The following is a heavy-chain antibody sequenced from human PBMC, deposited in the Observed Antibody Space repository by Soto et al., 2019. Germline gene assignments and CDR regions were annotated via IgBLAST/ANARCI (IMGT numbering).Heavy chain of an antibody. V-gene: IGHV1-18*01. CDR1: GYTFTSYG. J-gene: IGHJ6*02. CDR2: ISAYNGNT. Sequence: ASVKVSCKASGYTFTSYGISWVRQAPGQGIEWMGWISAYNGNTNYAQKLQGRVTMTKDTSTSTAYMELRSLRSDDTAVYYCARDNLDYGMDVWGQGTTVTVSS. CDR3: ARDNLDYGMDV.